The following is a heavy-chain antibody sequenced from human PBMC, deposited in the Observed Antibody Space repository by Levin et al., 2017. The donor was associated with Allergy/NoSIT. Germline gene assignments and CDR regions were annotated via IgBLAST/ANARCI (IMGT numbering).Heavy chain of an antibody. CDR3: ATRGSGRSLDS. J-gene: IGHJ4*02. Sequence: GESLKISCTASGITVGNNYMCWVRQAPGKGLEWVSLIYSGGSTHYADSVEGRFTISRDSSKNTLYLQMNRLRAEDTARYYCATRGSGRSLDSWGQGTLVTVSS. D-gene: IGHD3-10*01. V-gene: IGHV3-53*01. CDR2: IYSGGST. CDR1: GITVGNNY.